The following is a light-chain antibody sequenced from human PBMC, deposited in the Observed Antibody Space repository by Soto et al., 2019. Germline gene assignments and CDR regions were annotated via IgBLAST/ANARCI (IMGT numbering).Light chain of an antibody. CDR1: QSVSSY. Sequence: EIVLTQSPATLSLSPGERATLSCRASQSVSSYLAWYQQKPGQAPRLLIYDASNRATGIPARFSGSGSWTVFTLAISSLAPEDFAVYYCEQRSNWPTFGPGTKVDIK. J-gene: IGKJ3*01. V-gene: IGKV3-11*01. CDR2: DAS. CDR3: EQRSNWPT.